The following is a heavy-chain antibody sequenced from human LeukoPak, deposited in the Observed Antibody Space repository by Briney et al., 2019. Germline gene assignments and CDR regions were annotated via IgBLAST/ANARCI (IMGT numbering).Heavy chain of an antibody. CDR2: IYYSGST. D-gene: IGHD1-14*01. CDR1: GGSISSGGYY. V-gene: IGHV4-31*03. Sequence: PSQTLSLTCTVSGGSISSGGYYWSWIRQHPGKGLEWIGYIYYSGSTYYNPSLKSRVTISLDTSKNQFSLKLSSVTAADTAVYYCARTLDNRPNWFDPWGQGTLVTVSS. CDR3: ARTLDNRPNWFDP. J-gene: IGHJ5*02.